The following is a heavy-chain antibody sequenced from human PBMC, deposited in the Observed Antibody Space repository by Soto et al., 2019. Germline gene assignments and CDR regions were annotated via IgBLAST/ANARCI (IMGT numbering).Heavy chain of an antibody. Sequence: GGSLRLSCAASGFTVSSNYMSWVRQAPGKGLEWVSVIYSGGSTYYADSVKGRFTISRHNSKNTLYLQMNSLRAEDTAVYYCARVGFAVAADFDYWGQGTLVTVSS. V-gene: IGHV3-53*04. D-gene: IGHD6-25*01. CDR2: IYSGGST. J-gene: IGHJ4*02. CDR3: ARVGFAVAADFDY. CDR1: GFTVSSNY.